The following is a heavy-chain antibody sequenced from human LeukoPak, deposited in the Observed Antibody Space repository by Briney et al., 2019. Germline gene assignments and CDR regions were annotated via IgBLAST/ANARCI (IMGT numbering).Heavy chain of an antibody. CDR1: GFTFSSYA. CDR3: GRDSSGRLRGWFDP. D-gene: IGHD2-15*01. CDR2: ISYDGSNK. J-gene: IGHJ5*02. V-gene: IGHV3-30*04. Sequence: GGSLRLSCAASGFTFSSYAMHWVRQAPGKGLEWVAVISYDGSNKYYADSVKGRFTISRDNSKNTLYLQMNSLRAEDTAVYYCGRDSSGRLRGWFDPWGQGTLVTVSS.